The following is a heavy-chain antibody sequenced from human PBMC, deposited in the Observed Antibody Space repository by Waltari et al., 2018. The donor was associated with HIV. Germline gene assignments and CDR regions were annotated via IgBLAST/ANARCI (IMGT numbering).Heavy chain of an antibody. CDR3: ARDDLIVRRPFGI. J-gene: IGHJ3*02. V-gene: IGHV3-48*03. D-gene: IGHD3-16*02. Sequence: GDLGGELLKIGGSRWSHGPGLGRALYLLEMNWVRQAPGKGLEWIAYISSNGGALHYADSVRGRFTISRDNAKSSLYLQMNSLRGEDTAIYYCARDDLIVRRPFGIWGQGTMVTV. CDR1: GRALYLL. CDR2: ISSNGGAL.